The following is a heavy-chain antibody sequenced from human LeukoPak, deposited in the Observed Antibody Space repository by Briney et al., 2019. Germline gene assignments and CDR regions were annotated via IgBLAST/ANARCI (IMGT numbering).Heavy chain of an antibody. CDR2: MNPNSGNT. CDR1: GYTFTGYY. V-gene: IGHV1-8*02. Sequence: GASVKVFCKASGYTFTGYYMHWVRQAPGQGLEWMGWMNPNSGNTGYAQKFQGRVTMTRNTSISTAYMELSSLRSEDTAVYYCARGVVAGLGPDYWGQGTLVTVSS. J-gene: IGHJ4*02. D-gene: IGHD6-19*01. CDR3: ARGVVAGLGPDY.